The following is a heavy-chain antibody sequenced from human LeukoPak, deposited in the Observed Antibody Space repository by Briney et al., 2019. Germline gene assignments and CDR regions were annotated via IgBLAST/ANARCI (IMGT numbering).Heavy chain of an antibody. V-gene: IGHV2-70*11. J-gene: IGHJ4*02. D-gene: IGHD1-26*01. CDR3: ARMPISGSYFHYFDY. CDR2: IDWDDDK. Sequence: SGPTLVNPTQTLTLTCTFSGFSLSTSGMCVSWIRQPPGKALEWLARIDWDDDKYYSTSLKTRLTISKDTSKNQVVLTMTNMGPVDTATYYCARMPISGSYFHYFDYWGQGTLVTVSS. CDR1: GFSLSTSGMC.